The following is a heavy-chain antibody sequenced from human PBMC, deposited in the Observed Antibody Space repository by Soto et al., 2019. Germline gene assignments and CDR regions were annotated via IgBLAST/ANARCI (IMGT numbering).Heavy chain of an antibody. D-gene: IGHD5-18*01. J-gene: IGHJ6*02. CDR3: ARGRVQLWTEAYYYYYGMDV. V-gene: IGHV1-8*01. CDR1: GYTFTSYD. Sequence: ASVKVSCKASGYTFTSYDINWVRQATGQGLERMGWMNPNSGNTGYAQKFQGRVTMTRNTSISTAYMELSSLRSEDTAVYYCARGRVQLWTEAYYYYYGMDVWGQGTTVTVSS. CDR2: MNPNSGNT.